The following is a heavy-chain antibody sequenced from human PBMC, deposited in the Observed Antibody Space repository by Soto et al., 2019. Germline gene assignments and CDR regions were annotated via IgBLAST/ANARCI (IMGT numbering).Heavy chain of an antibody. J-gene: IGHJ5*02. CDR3: ARSWYRGYNWFDP. CDR2: IYHSGST. Sequence: SETLSLTCAVSGYSISSGYYWGWIRQPPGKGLEWIGSIYHSGSTYYNPSLKSRVTISVDTSKDQFSLKLSSVTAAGTAVYYCARSWYRGYNWFDPWGQGTLVTVSS. V-gene: IGHV4-38-2*01. D-gene: IGHD6-13*01. CDR1: GYSISSGYY.